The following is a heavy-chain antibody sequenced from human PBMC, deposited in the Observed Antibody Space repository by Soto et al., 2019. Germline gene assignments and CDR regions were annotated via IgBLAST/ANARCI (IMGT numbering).Heavy chain of an antibody. CDR2: IGPSDSYT. D-gene: IGHD4-17*01. CDR3: AISYGKYYYALDV. V-gene: IGHV5-10-1*01. Sequence: GASLKISCKGSGYSFTSYWITWVRQMPGKGLEWMGRIGPSDSYTNYSPSFRGHVTISPDKTISTAYLQWSSLKASDTAMYYCAISYGKYYYALDVWGQGTKVTVSS. CDR1: GYSFTSYW. J-gene: IGHJ6*02.